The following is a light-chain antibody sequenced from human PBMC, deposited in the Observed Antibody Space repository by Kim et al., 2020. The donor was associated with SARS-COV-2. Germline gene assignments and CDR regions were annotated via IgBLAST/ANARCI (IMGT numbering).Light chain of an antibody. CDR1: SLRSYY. Sequence: GTTVRITCQGDSLRSYYASWYQQKPGQAPVLVIYGKNNRPPGIPGRSSGSSSGNTASLTITGAQAEDEADYYCNSRDSSGNHLWVFGGGTQLTVL. CDR3: NSRDSSGNHLWV. J-gene: IGLJ3*02. CDR2: GKN. V-gene: IGLV3-19*01.